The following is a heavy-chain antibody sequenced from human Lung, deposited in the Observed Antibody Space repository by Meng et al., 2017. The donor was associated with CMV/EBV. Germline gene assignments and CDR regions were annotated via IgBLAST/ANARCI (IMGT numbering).Heavy chain of an antibody. Sequence: SETLSLXCNVYGGSFTSYYWSWIRQTPNRGLEWIGEIHHSGSTNFNPSLKRRVTVSVDTPKNQFSLKLRSVTAADSAMYYCARGGYGPGYYYYGLDVWGQGTSAXVSS. V-gene: IGHV4-34*01. D-gene: IGHD5-18*01. CDR2: IHHSGST. J-gene: IGHJ6*02. CDR1: GGSFTSYY. CDR3: ARGGYGPGYYYYGLDV.